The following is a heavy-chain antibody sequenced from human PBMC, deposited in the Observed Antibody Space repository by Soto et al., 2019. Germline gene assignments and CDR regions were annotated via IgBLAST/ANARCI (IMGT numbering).Heavy chain of an antibody. CDR3: ARRYNSSGWYVDY. J-gene: IGHJ4*02. D-gene: IGHD6-19*01. Sequence: KPSETLSLTCAVYGGSFSGYYWSWIRQPPGKGLEWIGEINHSGSTNYNPSLKSRVTISVDTSKNQFSLKLSSVTAADTAVYYCARRYNSSGWYVDYWGQGTLVTVSS. CDR1: GGSFSGYY. V-gene: IGHV4-34*01. CDR2: INHSGST.